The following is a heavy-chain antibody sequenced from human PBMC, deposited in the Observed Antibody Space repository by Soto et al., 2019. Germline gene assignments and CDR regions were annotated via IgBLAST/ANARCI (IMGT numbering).Heavy chain of an antibody. CDR1: GFTFTSSA. V-gene: IGHV1-58*01. Sequence: SVKVSCKASGFTFTSSAVKWVRQARGQRLEWIGWIVVGSGNTNYAQKFQERVNITRDMSTSKAYMELTSLTSEDTALYYCARGGGYYGSGAYYRGYFDHWGLGTLVTVSS. CDR3: ARGGGYYGSGAYYRGYFDH. CDR2: IVVGSGNT. D-gene: IGHD3-10*01. J-gene: IGHJ4*02.